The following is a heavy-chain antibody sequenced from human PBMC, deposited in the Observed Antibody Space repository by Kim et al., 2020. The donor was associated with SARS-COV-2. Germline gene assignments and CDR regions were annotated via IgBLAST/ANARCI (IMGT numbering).Heavy chain of an antibody. V-gene: IGHV3-30*02. J-gene: IGHJ3*02. Sequence: DSGKGRLTISRDNSKNTLYLEMNSLRAEETAVYYCAKGIAARTNDAFDIWGQGTMVTASS. CDR3: AKGIAARTNDAFDI. D-gene: IGHD6-6*01.